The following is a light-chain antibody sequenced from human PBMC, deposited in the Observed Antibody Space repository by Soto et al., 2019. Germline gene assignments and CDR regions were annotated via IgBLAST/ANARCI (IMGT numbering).Light chain of an antibody. J-gene: IGKJ4*01. CDR2: GAS. V-gene: IGKV3-20*01. CDR1: QSVNSNF. CDR3: HQYGSSPLT. Sequence: EIVLTQSPATLSLSPGERATLSCRASQSVNSNFLAWYQQKPGQAPRLLIYGASSRATGIPDRFSGSGSGTDFTLTISRLEPADVAVYYCHQYGSSPLTFGGGTEVEIK.